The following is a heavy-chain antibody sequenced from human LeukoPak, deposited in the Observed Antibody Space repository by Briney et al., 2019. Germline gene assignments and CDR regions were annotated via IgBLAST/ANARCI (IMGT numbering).Heavy chain of an antibody. CDR1: GFTFSSYW. D-gene: IGHD1-1*01. Sequence: GGSLRLSCAASGFTFSSYWMHWVRQAPGKGLVRVSRIKSDGSSTSYADSVKGRFTISRDNTKNTLYLQMNSLRAEDTAVYYCARVQLALDAFDIWGQGTMVTVSS. V-gene: IGHV3-74*01. CDR2: IKSDGSST. J-gene: IGHJ3*02. CDR3: ARVQLALDAFDI.